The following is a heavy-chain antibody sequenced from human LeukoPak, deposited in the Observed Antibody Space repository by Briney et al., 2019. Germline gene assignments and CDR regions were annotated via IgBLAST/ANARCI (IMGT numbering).Heavy chain of an antibody. J-gene: IGHJ4*02. V-gene: IGHV4-30-2*01. D-gene: IGHD5-24*01. CDR1: GGSISTNNYS. Sequence: PSQTLSLTCAVSGGSISTNNYSWSWIRQPPGKGLEWIGEVHHSGSTNYNPSLKSRVILLIDKSMNLVSLKLSFVTAADTAVYYCATGDNYRFDYWGQGTLVTVSS. CDR2: VHHSGST. CDR3: ATGDNYRFDY.